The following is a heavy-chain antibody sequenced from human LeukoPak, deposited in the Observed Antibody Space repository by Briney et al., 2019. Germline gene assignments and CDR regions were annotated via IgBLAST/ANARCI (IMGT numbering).Heavy chain of an antibody. CDR3: ARGSGNYDY. D-gene: IGHD6-19*01. CDR1: GFTLSRSW. V-gene: IGHV3-7*01. CDR2: IKEDGSDK. J-gene: IGHJ4*02. Sequence: PGGSLRLSCAASGFTLSRSWMTWVRQAPGKGLERVANIKEDGSDKYYVDSVKGGFTISRDNAKNLLFLQMNSLRAEDTAVYYCARGSGNYDYWGQGTLVTVSS.